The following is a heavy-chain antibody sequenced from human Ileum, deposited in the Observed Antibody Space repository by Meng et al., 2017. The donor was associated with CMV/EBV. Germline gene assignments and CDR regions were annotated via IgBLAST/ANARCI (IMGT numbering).Heavy chain of an antibody. CDR1: GFTFSSYA. V-gene: IGHV3-23*01. Sequence: GGSLRLSCAASGFTFSSYAMSWVRQAPGKGLEWVSAISGSGGSTYYADSVKGRFTISRDNSKNTLYLQMNSLRAEDTAVYYCAKVLDYYDSSGYPWGFDPWGQGTLVTVSS. D-gene: IGHD3-22*01. J-gene: IGHJ5*02. CDR2: ISGSGGST. CDR3: AKVLDYYDSSGYPWGFDP.